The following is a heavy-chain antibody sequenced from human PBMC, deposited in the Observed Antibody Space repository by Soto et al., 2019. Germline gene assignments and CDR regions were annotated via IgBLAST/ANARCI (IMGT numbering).Heavy chain of an antibody. CDR3: ARGEWELTW. CDR2: MSPNSGAT. CDR1: GYTFSSYD. D-gene: IGHD1-26*01. V-gene: IGHV1-8*01. J-gene: IGHJ4*02. Sequence: QVQLVQSGAEVKEPGASVKVSCKASGYTFSSYDMNCVRQATGQGPEWMGWMSPNSGATGYAQQFQGRVTMTRDTSISTAYMELTSLTSEESAVYYCARGEWELTWWGQGTLVTVSS.